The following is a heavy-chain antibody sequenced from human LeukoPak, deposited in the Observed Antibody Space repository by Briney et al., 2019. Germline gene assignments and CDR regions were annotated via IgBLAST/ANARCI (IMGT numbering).Heavy chain of an antibody. V-gene: IGHV1-2*02. D-gene: IGHD1-26*01. Sequence: GASVKVSCKASGYTFTGYYMHWVRQAPGQGLEWMGWINPNSGGTNYAQKFQGRVTMTRDTSISTAYMELSRLRSDDTAVYYCARVGATASYAFDIWGQGTMVTVSS. CDR2: INPNSGGT. J-gene: IGHJ3*02. CDR3: ARVGATASYAFDI. CDR1: GYTFTGYY.